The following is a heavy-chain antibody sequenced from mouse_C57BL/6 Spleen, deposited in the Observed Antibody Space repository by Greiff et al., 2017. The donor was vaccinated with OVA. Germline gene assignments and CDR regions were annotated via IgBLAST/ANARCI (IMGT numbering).Heavy chain of an antibody. D-gene: IGHD1-1*01. CDR1: GFTFSSYA. CDR3: AREITTVVAPYYFDY. V-gene: IGHV5-4*01. CDR2: ISDGGSYT. Sequence: EVQGVESGGGLVKPGGSLKLSCAASGFTFSSYAMSWVRQTPEKRLEWVATISDGGSYTYYPDNVKGRFTISRDNAKNNLYLQMSHLKSEDTAMYYCAREITTVVAPYYFDYWGQGTTLTVSS. J-gene: IGHJ2*01.